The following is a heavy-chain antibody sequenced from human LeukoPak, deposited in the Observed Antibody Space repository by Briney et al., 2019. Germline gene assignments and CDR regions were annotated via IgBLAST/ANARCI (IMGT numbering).Heavy chain of an antibody. V-gene: IGHV3-23*01. CDR1: GFTFSSYA. Sequence: GGSLRLSCAASGFTFSSYAMSWVRQAPGKGLEWVSAISGSGGSTYYADSVKGRFTISRHNSKNTLYLQMNSLRAEDTAVYYCAKDQQQLPEGKGAFFDYWGQGTLVTVSS. D-gene: IGHD6-13*01. CDR3: AKDQQQLPEGKGAFFDY. CDR2: ISGSGGST. J-gene: IGHJ4*02.